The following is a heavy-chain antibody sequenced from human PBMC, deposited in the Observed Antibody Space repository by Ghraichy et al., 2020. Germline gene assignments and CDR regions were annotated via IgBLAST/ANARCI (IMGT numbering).Heavy chain of an antibody. V-gene: IGHV3-53*01. CDR1: GFTVSSNY. CDR2: IYSSGNT. D-gene: IGHD3-22*01. CDR3: AREPLDSSGYWGWLDP. Sequence: GGSLRLSCAASGFTVSSNYMSWVRQAPGKGLEWVSVIYSSGNTYFADSVKGRFTISRDNSKNTLYLQMNSLRAEDTAVYYCAREPLDSSGYWGWLDPWGQGTLVTVSS. J-gene: IGHJ5*02.